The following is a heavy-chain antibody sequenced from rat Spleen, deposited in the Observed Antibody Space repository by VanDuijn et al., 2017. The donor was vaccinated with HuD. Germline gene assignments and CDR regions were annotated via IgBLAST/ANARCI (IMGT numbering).Heavy chain of an antibody. CDR3: ARHDWDY. Sequence: EVQLVESDGGLVQPGRSLKLSCAASGFTFSDYYMAWVRQAPTKGLEWVASISYDGSSTYYRDSVKGRFTISRDNAKNTLYLQMNSLRSEDTATYYCARHDWDYWGQGVMVTVSS. V-gene: IGHV5-29*01. CDR2: ISYDGSST. J-gene: IGHJ2*01. D-gene: IGHD1-7*01. CDR1: GFTFSDYY.